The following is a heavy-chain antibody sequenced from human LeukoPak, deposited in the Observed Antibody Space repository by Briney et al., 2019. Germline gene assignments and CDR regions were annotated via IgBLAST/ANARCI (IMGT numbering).Heavy chain of an antibody. CDR3: AHRKNYYDSSVFDN. J-gene: IGHJ4*02. Sequence: SGPTLVNPTQTLTLTCTFSGFSLNTRGVGVGWIRQPPGRALEWLALIYWDDDSRYSPSLKSRLTITKDTSKNQVVLTMTNMDPVNTATYFCAHRKNYYDSSVFDNWGQGTLVTVSS. CDR2: IYWDDDS. V-gene: IGHV2-5*02. D-gene: IGHD3-22*01. CDR1: GFSLNTRGVG.